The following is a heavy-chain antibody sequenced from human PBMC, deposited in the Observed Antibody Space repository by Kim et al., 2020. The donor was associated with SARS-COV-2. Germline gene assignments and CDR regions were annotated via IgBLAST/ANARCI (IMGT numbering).Heavy chain of an antibody. J-gene: IGHJ2*01. D-gene: IGHD6-19*01. V-gene: IGHV4-39*01. Sequence: SLKSRVTISVDTSKNQFSLKLSSVTAADTAVYYCASTVWQWLDHWYFDLWGRGTLVTVSS. CDR3: ASTVWQWLDHWYFDL.